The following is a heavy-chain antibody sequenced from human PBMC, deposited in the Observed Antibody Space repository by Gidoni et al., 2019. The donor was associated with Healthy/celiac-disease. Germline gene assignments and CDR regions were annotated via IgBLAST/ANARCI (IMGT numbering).Heavy chain of an antibody. J-gene: IGHJ4*02. CDR1: GFTFSNAW. CDR2: IKSKTDGGTT. Sequence: EVQLVESGGGLVKPGGSLRLYCAASGFTFSNAWMRWVRQATGKGLEWVGRIKSKTDGGTTDYAAPVKCRFTISRDDSKNTLYLQMNSLKTEDTAVYYCTTDKSGWYRDYWGQGTLVTVSS. V-gene: IGHV3-15*01. D-gene: IGHD6-19*01. CDR3: TTDKSGWYRDY.